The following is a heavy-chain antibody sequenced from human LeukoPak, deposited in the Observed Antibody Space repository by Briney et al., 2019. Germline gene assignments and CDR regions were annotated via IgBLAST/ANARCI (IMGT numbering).Heavy chain of an antibody. D-gene: IGHD2-15*01. J-gene: IGHJ6*02. CDR2: IYYSGST. Sequence: SSETLSLTCTVSGGSISSYYWSWIRQPPGKGLEWIGYIYYSGSTYYNPSLKSRVTISVDTSKNQFSLKLSSVTAADTAVYYCARELVVVVGHYYYYYGMDVWGQGTTVTVSS. CDR3: ARELVVVVGHYYYYYGMDV. CDR1: GGSISSYY. V-gene: IGHV4-59*06.